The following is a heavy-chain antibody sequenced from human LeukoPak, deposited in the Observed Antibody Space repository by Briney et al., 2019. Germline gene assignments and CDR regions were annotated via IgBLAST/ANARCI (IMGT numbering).Heavy chain of an antibody. D-gene: IGHD3-3*01. CDR2: IYTSGST. Sequence: SETPSLTCTVSGGSISSGSYYWSWIRQPAGKGLEWIGRIYTSGSTNYNPSLKSRVTISVDTSKNQFSLKLSSVTAADTAVYYCARLSQYYDWPTDYWGQGTLVTVSS. CDR3: ARLSQYYDWPTDY. CDR1: GGSISSGSYY. V-gene: IGHV4-61*02. J-gene: IGHJ4*02.